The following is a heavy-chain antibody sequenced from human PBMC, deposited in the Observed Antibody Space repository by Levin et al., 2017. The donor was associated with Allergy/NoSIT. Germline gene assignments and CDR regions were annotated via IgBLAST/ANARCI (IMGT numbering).Heavy chain of an antibody. CDR1: GGSISSGGYY. CDR2: IYYSGST. CDR3: ARDSVVQGAIDY. Sequence: SETLSLTCTVSGGSISSGGYYWSWIRQHPGKGLEWIGYIYYSGSTYYNPSLKSRVTISVDTSKNQFSLKLSSVTAADTAVYYCARDSVVQGAIDYWGQGTLVTVSS. D-gene: IGHD3-10*01. J-gene: IGHJ4*02. V-gene: IGHV4-31*03.